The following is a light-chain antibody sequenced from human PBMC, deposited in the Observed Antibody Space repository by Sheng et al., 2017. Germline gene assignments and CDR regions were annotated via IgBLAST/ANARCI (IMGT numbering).Light chain of an antibody. J-gene: IGLJ1*01. V-gene: IGLV3-21*02. CDR3: QVCDSGSDHLYV. CDR1: NIGSKG. Sequence: SYVLTQPPSVSVAPGQTARITCGANNIGSKGVHWYQQKPGQAPVVVVYDDGVRPSGISERFSGSNAENTATLTISGAEAGDEADYYCQVCDSGSDHLYVFGLGRRSPS. CDR2: DDG.